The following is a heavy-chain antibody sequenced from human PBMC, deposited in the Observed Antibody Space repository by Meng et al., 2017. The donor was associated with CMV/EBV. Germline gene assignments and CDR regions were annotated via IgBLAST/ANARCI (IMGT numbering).Heavy chain of an antibody. V-gene: IGHV4-34*01. CDR1: SFSGYY. CDR3: ARARCSSTSCYLPKRFDP. CDR2: SNHSGST. Sequence: SFSGYYWSWIRQPPGKGLEWIGESNHSGSTNYNPSLKSRVTISVDTSKNQFSLKLSSVTAADTAVYYCARARCSSTSCYLPKRFDPWGQGTLVTVSS. J-gene: IGHJ5*02. D-gene: IGHD2-2*01.